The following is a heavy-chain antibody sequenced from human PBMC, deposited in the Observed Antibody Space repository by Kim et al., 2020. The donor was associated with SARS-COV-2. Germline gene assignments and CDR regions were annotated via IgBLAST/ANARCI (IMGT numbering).Heavy chain of an antibody. D-gene: IGHD3-22*01. Sequence: SETLSLTCTVSGGSISSYYWSWIRQPPGKGLEWIGYIYYSGSTNYNPSLKSRVTISVDTSKNQFSLKLSSVTAADTAVYYCARAVYYDSSGYYRTYYFDYWGQGTLVTVSS. J-gene: IGHJ4*02. CDR3: ARAVYYDSSGYYRTYYFDY. CDR2: IYYSGST. V-gene: IGHV4-59*13. CDR1: GGSISSYY.